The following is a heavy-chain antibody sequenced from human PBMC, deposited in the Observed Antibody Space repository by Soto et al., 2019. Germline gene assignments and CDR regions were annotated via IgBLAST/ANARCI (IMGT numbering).Heavy chain of an antibody. Sequence: GGSLRLSCAASGFTFSTYGMHWVRQAPGKGLEWVAVISYDGGNDDYADSVKGRFTISRDNSKNTLYLQMNSLRAEDTAVYYCAKEAGEWELQYWGQGTLVTVSS. CDR2: ISYDGGND. D-gene: IGHD1-26*01. J-gene: IGHJ4*02. CDR3: AKEAGEWELQY. CDR1: GFTFSTYG. V-gene: IGHV3-30*18.